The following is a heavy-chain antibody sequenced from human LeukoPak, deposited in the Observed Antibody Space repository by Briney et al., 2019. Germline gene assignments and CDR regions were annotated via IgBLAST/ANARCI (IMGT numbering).Heavy chain of an antibody. D-gene: IGHD3-10*01. V-gene: IGHV4-59*01. J-gene: IGHJ4*02. CDR3: ARGTMVRGVIDHYYFDY. CDR1: GGSTSSYY. CDR2: IYYSGST. Sequence: KPSETLSLTCTVSGGSTSSYYWGWIRQPPGKGLEWIGYIYYSGSTNYNPSLKSRVTISVDTSKNQFSLKLSSVTAADTAVYYCARGTMVRGVIDHYYFDYWGQGTLVTVSS.